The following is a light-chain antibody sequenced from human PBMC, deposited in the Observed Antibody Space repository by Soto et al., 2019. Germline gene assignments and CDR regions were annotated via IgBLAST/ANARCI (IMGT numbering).Light chain of an antibody. CDR2: GAS. J-gene: IGKJ3*01. Sequence: EIVMTQSPATLSVSPGERATLSCRASQSVSSNLAWYQQKPGQAPRLLIYGASTRATGIPARFSGSGSGTEFTLTISSLQSEDFAVYYCQQYNNWPGPFGPGTNVDIK. CDR3: QQYNNWPGP. V-gene: IGKV3-15*01. CDR1: QSVSSN.